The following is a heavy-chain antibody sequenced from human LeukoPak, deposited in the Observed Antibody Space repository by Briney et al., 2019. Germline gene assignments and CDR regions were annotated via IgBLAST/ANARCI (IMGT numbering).Heavy chain of an antibody. J-gene: IGHJ4*02. CDR2: INSDGSST. V-gene: IGHV3-74*01. D-gene: IGHD6-13*01. Sequence: GGSLRLSCAASGFTFSSYWMHWVRQAPGKGLVWVSRINSDGSSTSYADSVKGRFTISRDNAKNTLYLQMNSLRAEDTAVYYCATDTGYSSSRYEGYYFDYWGQGTLVTVSS. CDR1: GFTFSSYW. CDR3: ATDTGYSSSRYEGYYFDY.